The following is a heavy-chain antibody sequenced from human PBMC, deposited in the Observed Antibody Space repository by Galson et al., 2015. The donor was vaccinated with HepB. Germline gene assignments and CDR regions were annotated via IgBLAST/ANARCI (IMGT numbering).Heavy chain of an antibody. D-gene: IGHD6-13*01. Sequence: SLRLSCAASGFTFSGSAIHWVRQAPGKGPEWIGHIRSKATNFAALYVPSLKGRFTIYRDDSKNLAYLHMRSLKTDDTAVYYCVRSGDFSGYSSRGGQGTLVTVSS. V-gene: IGHV3-73*01. CDR1: GFTFSGSA. J-gene: IGHJ4*02. CDR2: IRSKATNFAA. CDR3: VRSGDFSGYSSR.